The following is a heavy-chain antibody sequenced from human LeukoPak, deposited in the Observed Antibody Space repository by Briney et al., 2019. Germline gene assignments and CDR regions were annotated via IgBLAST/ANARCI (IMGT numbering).Heavy chain of an antibody. V-gene: IGHV4-39*07. CDR1: GGSISSSSYY. J-gene: IGHJ4*02. Sequence: PSETLSLTCTVSGGSISSSSYYWGWIRQPPGKGLEWIGYIYHSGSTYYNPSLKSRVTISVDRSKNQFSLKLSSVTAADTAVYYCASSAASGSYYNYWGQGTLVTVSS. CDR3: ASSAASGSYYNY. CDR2: IYHSGST. D-gene: IGHD1-26*01.